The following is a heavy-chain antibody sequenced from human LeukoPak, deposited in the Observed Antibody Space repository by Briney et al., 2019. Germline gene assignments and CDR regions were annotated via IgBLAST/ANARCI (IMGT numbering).Heavy chain of an antibody. V-gene: IGHV1-2*02. CDR1: GYTFTGYY. CDR3: ARDSGDSGNTFWYY. CDR2: INPNSGDT. D-gene: IGHD3-10*01. J-gene: IGHJ4*02. Sequence: ASVKVSCKASGYTFTGYYIHWVRQAPAQGLEWMGWINPNSGDTDYAQRFQGRVTMTRDTSISTAYMGLTSLRSDDTAVYYCARDSGDSGNTFWYYWGQGTLVTVSS.